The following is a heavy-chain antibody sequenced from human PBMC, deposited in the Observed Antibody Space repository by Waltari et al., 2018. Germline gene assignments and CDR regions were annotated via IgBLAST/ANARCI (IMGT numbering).Heavy chain of an antibody. CDR1: GYSISRGYY. CDR2: IYHSGST. CDR3: ASVGPLFDY. Sequence: QVQLQESGPGLVKPSETLSLTCAVSGYSISRGYYWGWIRQPPGKGLEWIGSIYHSGSTYYNPSLKSRVTISVDTSKNQFSLKLSSVTAADTAVYYCASVGPLFDYWGQGTLVTVSS. J-gene: IGHJ4*02. V-gene: IGHV4-38-2*01.